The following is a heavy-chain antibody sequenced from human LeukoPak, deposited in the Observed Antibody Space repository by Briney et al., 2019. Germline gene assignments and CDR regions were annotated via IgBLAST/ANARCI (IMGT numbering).Heavy chain of an antibody. Sequence: PGGSLRLSCAASGCTFSSYAMSWVRQAPGKGLEWVSAISGSGGSTYYADSVKGRFTISRDNSKNTLYLQMNSLRAEDTAVYYCAKVSYYSNYKGGMDVWGQGTTVTVSS. CDR3: AKVSYYSNYKGGMDV. V-gene: IGHV3-23*01. D-gene: IGHD4-11*01. CDR1: GCTFSSYA. J-gene: IGHJ6*02. CDR2: ISGSGGST.